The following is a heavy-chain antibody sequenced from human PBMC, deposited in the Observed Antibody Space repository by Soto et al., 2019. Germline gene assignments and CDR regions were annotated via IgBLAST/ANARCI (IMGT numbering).Heavy chain of an antibody. V-gene: IGHV4-34*01. D-gene: IGHD4-17*01. CDR2: INHSGST. J-gene: IGHJ5*02. CDR3: ARAGSYGDYGINWFDP. Sequence: SETLSLTYAVYGGSFSGYYWSWIRQPPGKGLEWIGEINHSGSTNYNPSLKSRVTISVDTSKNQFSLKLSSVTAADTAVYYCARAGSYGDYGINWFDPWGQGTLVTVSS. CDR1: GGSFSGYY.